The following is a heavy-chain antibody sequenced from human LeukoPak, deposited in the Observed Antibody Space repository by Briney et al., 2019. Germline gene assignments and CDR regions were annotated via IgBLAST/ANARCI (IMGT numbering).Heavy chain of an antibody. Sequence: SVKVSCKASGGTFSSYAISWVRQAPGQGLEWMGGIIPIFGTANYAQKFQGRVTITADESTSTAYMELSSLRSEDTAVYYCARLRIAAAGKGWFDPWGQGTLVTVSS. CDR1: GGTFSSYA. V-gene: IGHV1-69*13. D-gene: IGHD6-13*01. J-gene: IGHJ5*02. CDR2: IIPIFGTA. CDR3: ARLRIAAAGKGWFDP.